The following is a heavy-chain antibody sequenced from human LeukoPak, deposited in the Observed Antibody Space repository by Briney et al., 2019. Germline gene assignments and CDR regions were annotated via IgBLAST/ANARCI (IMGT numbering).Heavy chain of an antibody. CDR1: GYIFTGYY. CDR2: INPNSGDT. J-gene: IGHJ4*02. V-gene: IGHV1-2*02. D-gene: IGHD3-22*01. CDR3: ARGTYYDSRGYSGVRLFDY. Sequence: ASVKVSCKASGYIFTGYYMHWVRQAPGQGLEWMGWINPNSGDTNYAQKFQGRVTMTRDTSVSTAYMELSRLRSDDTAVYSCARGTYYDSRGYSGVRLFDYWGQGTLVTVSS.